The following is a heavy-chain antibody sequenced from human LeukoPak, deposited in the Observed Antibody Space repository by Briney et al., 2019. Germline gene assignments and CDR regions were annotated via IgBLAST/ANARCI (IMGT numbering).Heavy chain of an antibody. V-gene: IGHV4-4*07. CDR3: ARDREAVACTWTLTMHYFDC. Sequence: SETLSLTCTVSGGSISIYYWSWIRQPAGKGLECIGLIYTSGRTNYNPSLMSRVTMSVDASKDQFFLKLNSVTAADTAVYYCARDREAVACTWTLTMHYFDCWGQGTLVTVSS. CDR1: GGSISIYY. D-gene: IGHD6-19*01. J-gene: IGHJ4*02. CDR2: IYTSGRT.